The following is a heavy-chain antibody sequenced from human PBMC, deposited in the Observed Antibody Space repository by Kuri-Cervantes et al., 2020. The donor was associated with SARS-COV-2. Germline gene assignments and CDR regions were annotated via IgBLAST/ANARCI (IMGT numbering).Heavy chain of an antibody. CDR2: ISYDGSDK. J-gene: IGHJ5*02. CDR3: ARPVVATIGSWFDP. Sequence: GGSLRLSCAASGFTFSNYAIHWVRQAPGKGLEWVALISYDGSDKNYADSVKGRFTISRDNSKNTLYLQMNSLRDEDTAVYYCARPVVATIGSWFDPWGQGTLVTVSS. D-gene: IGHD5-12*01. CDR1: GFTFSNYA. V-gene: IGHV3-30*07.